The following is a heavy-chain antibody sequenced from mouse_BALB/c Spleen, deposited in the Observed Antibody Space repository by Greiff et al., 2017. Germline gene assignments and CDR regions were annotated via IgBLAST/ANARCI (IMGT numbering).Heavy chain of an antibody. CDR3: AREGYYAMDY. CDR2: IYPGNVNT. V-gene: IGHV1S56*01. Sequence: QVQLKQSGPELVKPGASVRISCKASGYTFTSYYIHWVKQRPGQGLEWIGWIYPGNVNTKYNEKFKGKATLTADKSSSTAYMQLSSLTSEDSAVYFCAREGYYAMDYWGQGTSVTVSS. CDR1: GYTFTSYY. J-gene: IGHJ4*01.